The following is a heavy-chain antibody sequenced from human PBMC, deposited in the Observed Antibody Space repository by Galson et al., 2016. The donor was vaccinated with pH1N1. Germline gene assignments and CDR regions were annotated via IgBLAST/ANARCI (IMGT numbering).Heavy chain of an antibody. J-gene: IGHJ4*03. CDR3: ARDPKWTTWVGPFDY. CDR1: GFTLDNHA. Sequence: SLRLSCAASGFTLDNHAMHWVRQAPGKGLEWVAVISYDGRQKEYADYAKGRFTISRDNSKNTVSLQLNSLRSDDTAIYYCARDPKWTTWVGPFDYWGQGTTVTVFS. CDR2: ISYDGRQK. V-gene: IGHV3-30*14. D-gene: IGHD2/OR15-2a*01.